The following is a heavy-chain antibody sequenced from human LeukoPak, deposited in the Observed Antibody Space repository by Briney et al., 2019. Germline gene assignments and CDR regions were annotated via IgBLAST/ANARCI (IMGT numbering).Heavy chain of an antibody. J-gene: IGHJ3*02. CDR1: GGSFSGYY. Sequence: SETLSLTCAVYGGSFSGYYWSWIRQPPGKGLEWIGEINHSGSTNYNPSLKSRVTISVDTSKNQFSLKLGSVTAADTAVYYCASGSVVLEIWGQGTMVTVSS. CDR2: INHSGST. V-gene: IGHV4-34*01. CDR3: ASGSVVLEI. D-gene: IGHD2-15*01.